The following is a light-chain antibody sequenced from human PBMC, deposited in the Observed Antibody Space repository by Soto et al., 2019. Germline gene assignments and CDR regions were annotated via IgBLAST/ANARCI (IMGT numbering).Light chain of an antibody. CDR2: DAS. V-gene: IGKV3-11*01. CDR1: QSVSSF. CDR3: QQRGNWPPT. Sequence: EIVLTQSPATLSLSPGERATLSCRASQSVSSFLAWYQQKPGQPPRLLIYDASNRATGIPGRFSGSGSGTDFTLTIRSLEPEDFAAYYCQQRGNWPPTFGPGTKVDI. J-gene: IGKJ3*01.